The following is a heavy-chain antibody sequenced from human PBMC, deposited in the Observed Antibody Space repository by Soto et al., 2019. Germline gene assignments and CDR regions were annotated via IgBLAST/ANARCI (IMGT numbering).Heavy chain of an antibody. V-gene: IGHV2-5*02. CDR3: AHSLIPNWGSRGAFDY. J-gene: IGHJ4*01. D-gene: IGHD7-27*01. CDR2: IYWDDDK. CDR1: GISLSTSGVG. Sequence: QITLKESGPPLVKPTQTLTLTCTFSGISLSTSGVGVGWIRQPPGKALEWLALIYWDDDKRYSPSLKSRLTITKDTSKNQVVLTMTNMDPVDTATYYCAHSLIPNWGSRGAFDYWGHGTLVTVSS.